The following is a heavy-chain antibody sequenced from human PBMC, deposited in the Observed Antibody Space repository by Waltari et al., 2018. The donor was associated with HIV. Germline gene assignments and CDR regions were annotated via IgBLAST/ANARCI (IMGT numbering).Heavy chain of an antibody. V-gene: IGHV4-31*03. Sequence: QVQLQESGPGLVKPSQTLSLTCSVSGGSISGGTDYCSWIRQHPGQGLEWIGYIQDSGSTYSNPSLRSRVTISVDTSKNHFSLKLSAVTAADTAVYYCSRLTTCYFDDWGQGTLVTVSS. CDR2: IQDSGST. CDR3: SRLTTCYFDD. J-gene: IGHJ4*02. CDR1: GGSISGGTDY.